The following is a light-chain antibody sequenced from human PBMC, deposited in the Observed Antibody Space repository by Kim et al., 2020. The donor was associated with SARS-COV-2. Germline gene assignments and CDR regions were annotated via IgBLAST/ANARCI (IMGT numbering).Light chain of an antibody. V-gene: IGLV8-61*01. Sequence: QTVVTQEPSFSVSPGGTVTLTCGLSSGSVSTTYYPSWYQQTPGQSPRMIIYSTNTRTSGVPDRFSGSILGNKAALTITGAQADDESDYYCVLYLGSGIRVFGGGTKLTVL. CDR1: SGSVSTTYY. J-gene: IGLJ3*02. CDR3: VLYLGSGIRV. CDR2: STN.